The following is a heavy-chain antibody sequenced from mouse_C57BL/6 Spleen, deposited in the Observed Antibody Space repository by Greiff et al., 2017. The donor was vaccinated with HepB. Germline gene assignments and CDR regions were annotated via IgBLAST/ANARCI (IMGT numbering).Heavy chain of an antibody. CDR2: INPNNGGT. J-gene: IGHJ2*01. CDR1: GYTFTDYY. V-gene: IGHV1-26*01. Sequence: VQLQQSGPELVKPGASVKISCKASGYTFTDYYMNWVKQSHGKSLEWIGDINPNNGGTSYNQKFKGKATLTVDKSSSTAYMELRSLTSEDSAVYYCAREGYSNSFDYWGQGTTLTVSS. D-gene: IGHD2-5*01. CDR3: AREGYSNSFDY.